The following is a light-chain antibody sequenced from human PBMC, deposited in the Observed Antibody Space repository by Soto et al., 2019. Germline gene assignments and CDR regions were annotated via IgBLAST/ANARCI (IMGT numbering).Light chain of an antibody. Sequence: DVVMTQSPLSLPVTLGQPAPISCRSSQSLVHSDGNTYLNWFQQRPGQSPRRLIYKVSYRDSGVPDRFPCSGSGTVFTLKISRVEAEDVGVYYCMKSTHWPPLTFGGGTKVEFK. J-gene: IGKJ4*01. CDR1: QSLVHSDGNTY. CDR2: KVS. V-gene: IGKV2-30*02. CDR3: MKSTHWPPLT.